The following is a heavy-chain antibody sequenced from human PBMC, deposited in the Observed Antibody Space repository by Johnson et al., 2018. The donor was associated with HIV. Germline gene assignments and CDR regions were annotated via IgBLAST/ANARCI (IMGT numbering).Heavy chain of an antibody. V-gene: IGHV3-66*01. CDR2: IYSGGST. J-gene: IGHJ3*02. D-gene: IGHD3-3*01. CDR3: AKDGTIEYAFDI. Sequence: EVQLVESGGGLVKPGGSLRLSCAASGFTFSDYYMNWIRQAPGKGLEWVSVIYSGGSTYYADSVKGRFTISRDNSKNTLYLQMNSLRAEDTALYYCAKDGTIEYAFDIWGQGTMVTVSS. CDR1: GFTFSDYY.